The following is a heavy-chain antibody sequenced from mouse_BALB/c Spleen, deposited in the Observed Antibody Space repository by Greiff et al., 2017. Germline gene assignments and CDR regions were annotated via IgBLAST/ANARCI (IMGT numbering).Heavy chain of an antibody. J-gene: IGHJ2*01. CDR1: GFTFNTYA. CDR2: IRSKSNNYAT. CDR3: VRSYYYGSSGYFDY. Sequence: EVKVVESGGGLVQPKGSLKLSCAASGFTFNTYAMNWVRQAPGKGLEWVARIRSKSNNYATYYADSVKDRFTISRDDSQSMLYLQMNNLKTEDTAMYYCVRSYYYGSSGYFDYWGQGTTLTVSS. V-gene: IGHV10-1*02. D-gene: IGHD1-1*01.